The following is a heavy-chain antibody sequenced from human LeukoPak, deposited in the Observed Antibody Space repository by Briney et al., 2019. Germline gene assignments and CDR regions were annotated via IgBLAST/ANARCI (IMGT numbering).Heavy chain of an antibody. V-gene: IGHV3-33*01. J-gene: IGHJ6*02. CDR3: AREGGGDIVVVPAAPTNYGMDV. Sequence: GGSLRLSCAASGFTFSSYGMHWVRQAPGKGLEWVAVIWYDESNKYYADSVKGRFTISRDNSKNTLYLQMNSLRAEDTAVYYCAREGGGDIVVVPAAPTNYGMDVWGQGTTVTVSS. CDR2: IWYDESNK. CDR1: GFTFSSYG. D-gene: IGHD2-2*01.